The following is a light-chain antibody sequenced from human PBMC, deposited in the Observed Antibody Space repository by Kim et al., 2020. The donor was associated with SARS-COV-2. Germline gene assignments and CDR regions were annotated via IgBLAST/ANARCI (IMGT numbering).Light chain of an antibody. CDR3: QQCGATPET. J-gene: IGKJ1*01. CDR1: QSVGSGY. Sequence: PGERATLSCWASQSVGSGYLAWYQQKPGQAPRLLIYGAYQRATGVPDRFSGSGAGTHFTLTVSSLEPEDFAVYYCQQCGATPETFGQGTKVDIK. V-gene: IGKV3-20*01. CDR2: GAY.